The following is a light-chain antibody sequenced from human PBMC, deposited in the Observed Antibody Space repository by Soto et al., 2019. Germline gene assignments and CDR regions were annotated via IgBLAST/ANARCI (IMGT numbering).Light chain of an antibody. CDR3: AAWDATLSGYV. V-gene: IGLV1-47*01. CDR1: SSNIGTDD. J-gene: IGLJ1*01. CDR2: KNN. Sequence: QSALTQPPPASGTPGQRVTISCSGSSSNIGTDDVFWYLQFPGTAPKLLIYKNNQRPSGGSDRFSGSKSGTSASLAISGLRSEDGAVCYCAAWDATLSGYVFGTGTKVTVL.